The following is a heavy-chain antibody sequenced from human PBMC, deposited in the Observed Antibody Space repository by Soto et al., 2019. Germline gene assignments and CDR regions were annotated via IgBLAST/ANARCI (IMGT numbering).Heavy chain of an antibody. CDR2: IYYSGST. Sequence: SETLSLTCTISGGSISSSNYLWGWIRQPPGKGLEWIGSIYYSGSTSYNSSLKSRVTISVDTSKNQFSLRLSSVTAADTAVYYCASPTLGAFDIWGQGSMVTVSS. D-gene: IGHD3-16*01. CDR1: GGSISSSNYL. V-gene: IGHV4-39*01. J-gene: IGHJ3*02. CDR3: ASPTLGAFDI.